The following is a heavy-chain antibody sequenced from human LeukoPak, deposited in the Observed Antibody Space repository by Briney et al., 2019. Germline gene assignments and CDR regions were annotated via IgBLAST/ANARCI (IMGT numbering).Heavy chain of an antibody. CDR3: TRPGGWFQWYYFDY. V-gene: IGHV1-18*01. J-gene: IGHJ4*02. CDR1: GYTFTSYG. Sequence: ASVKVSCKASGYTFTSYGIGWVRQAPGQGLEWMGWISAYNGNTNYAQKLQGRVTMTTDTSMSTAYMELRSLRSDDTAVYYCTRPGGWFQWYYFDYWGQGTLVTVSS. CDR2: ISAYNGNT. D-gene: IGHD6-19*01.